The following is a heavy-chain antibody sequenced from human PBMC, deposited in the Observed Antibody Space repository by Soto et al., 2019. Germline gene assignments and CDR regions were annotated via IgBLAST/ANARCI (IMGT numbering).Heavy chain of an antibody. CDR3: ARILLAARMYGSSLRASYGMDV. CDR1: GFSLSTSGMC. V-gene: IGHV2-70*01. D-gene: IGHD6-13*01. CDR2: IDWDDDK. J-gene: IGHJ6*02. Sequence: GSGPTLVNPTQTLTLTCTFSGFSLSTSGMCVSWIRQPPGKALEWLALIDWDDDKYYSTSLKTRLTISKDTSKNQVVLTMTNMDPVDKATYYCARILLAARMYGSSLRASYGMDVWGQGTTVAVSS.